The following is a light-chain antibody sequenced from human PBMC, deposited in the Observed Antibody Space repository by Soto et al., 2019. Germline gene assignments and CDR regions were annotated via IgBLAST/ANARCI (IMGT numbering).Light chain of an antibody. V-gene: IGLV2-23*02. CDR1: SSDVGSYKL. CDR2: EVS. J-gene: IGLJ2*01. CDR3: CSYAGSSTLV. Sequence: QSALTQPASVSGSTGQSITISCTGTSSDVGSYKLVSWYQQQPGKAPKLMIYEVSKRPSGVSNRFSGSKSGNTASLAISGLQAEDEADYYCCSYAGSSTLVFGGGTKLTVL.